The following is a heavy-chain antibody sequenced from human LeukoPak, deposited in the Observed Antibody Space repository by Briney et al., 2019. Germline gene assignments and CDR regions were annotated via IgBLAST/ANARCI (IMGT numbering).Heavy chain of an antibody. CDR3: ARDEVAFS. CDR1: GFTFSRYW. J-gene: IGHJ5*02. Sequence: GGSLRLSCAASGFTFSRYWMSWVRQAPGRGLEWVANIKQDGSEKYYVDSVKGRFTISRDNAKNSPYLQMSSLRAEDTAVYYCARDEVAFSWGQGTLVIVSS. CDR2: IKQDGSEK. V-gene: IGHV3-7*05. D-gene: IGHD5-12*01.